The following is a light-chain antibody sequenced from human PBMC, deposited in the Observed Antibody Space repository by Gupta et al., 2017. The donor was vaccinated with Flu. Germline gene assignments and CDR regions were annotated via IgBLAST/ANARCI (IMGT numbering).Light chain of an antibody. Sequence: DFQMTHSPSTLSASVGDRVTITCRASQSISSWLAWYQQKPGKAPKHLIYKASSLQSGVPSRFSGSGSGTEFTLTISSLQPDDFATYYCQQYNSYSGTFGQGTKVEIK. CDR3: QQYNSYSGT. V-gene: IGKV1-5*03. J-gene: IGKJ1*01. CDR2: KAS. CDR1: QSISSW.